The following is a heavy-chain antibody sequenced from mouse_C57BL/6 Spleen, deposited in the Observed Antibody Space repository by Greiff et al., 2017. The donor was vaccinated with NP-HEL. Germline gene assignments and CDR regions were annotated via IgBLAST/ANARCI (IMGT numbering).Heavy chain of an antibody. CDR3: AREYYSNYYAMDY. J-gene: IGHJ4*01. V-gene: IGHV3-6*01. D-gene: IGHD2-5*01. CDR1: GYSITSGYY. Sequence: EVKLQESGPGLVKPSQSLSLTCSVTGYSITSGYYWNWIRQFPGNKLEWMGYISYDGSNNYNPSLKNRISITRATSKNQFFLKLNSVTTEDTATYSCAREYYSNYYAMDYWGQGTSVTVSS. CDR2: ISYDGSN.